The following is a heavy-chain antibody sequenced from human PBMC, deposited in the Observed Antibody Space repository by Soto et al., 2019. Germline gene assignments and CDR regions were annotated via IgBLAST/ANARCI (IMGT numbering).Heavy chain of an antibody. CDR3: AREVGYYSATRRNLYFDY. Sequence: SETLSLTCAVSGGSSSGYYWSWVRQPPGKGLEWIGDINHTGGSNYNPSLKSRVMISVDTAKTQFSLNVTSVTAVDTAVYYCAREVGYYSATRRNLYFDYWGPGTLAPVSS. J-gene: IGHJ4*02. CDR1: GGSSSGYY. V-gene: IGHV4-34*01. D-gene: IGHD2-2*03. CDR2: INHTGGS.